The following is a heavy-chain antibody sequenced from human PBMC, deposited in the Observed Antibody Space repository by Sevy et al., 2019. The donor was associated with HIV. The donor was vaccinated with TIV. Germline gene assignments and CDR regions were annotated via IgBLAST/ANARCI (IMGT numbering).Heavy chain of an antibody. CDR3: ARDAGYSTGWYAGY. CDR2: LSYDASNQ. CDR1: GFTFSSHA. Sequence: GGSLRLSCAASGFTFSSHAMHWVRQAPGKGLEWVEVLSYDASNQFYAESVKGRFTISRDTSKNTLYLQMNSLRVEDTAVYFCARDAGYSTGWYAGYWGQGTLVTVSS. J-gene: IGHJ4*02. V-gene: IGHV3-30-3*01. D-gene: IGHD6-19*01.